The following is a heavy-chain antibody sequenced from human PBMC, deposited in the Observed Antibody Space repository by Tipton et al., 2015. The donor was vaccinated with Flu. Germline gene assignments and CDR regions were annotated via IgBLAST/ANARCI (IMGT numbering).Heavy chain of an antibody. V-gene: IGHV4-39*07. J-gene: IGHJ4*02. CDR3: ARVGSDNSALD. CDR2: IFHSGST. Sequence: TLSLTCSVSGGSMTSSRYYWGWIRQPPGKGLEWIGSIFHSGSTYYNPSLKSRVTISVDTSKNQFFLKLTFVTAADTATYYCARVGSDNSALDWGQGTPVTVSS. D-gene: IGHD4-11*01. CDR1: GGSMTSSRYY.